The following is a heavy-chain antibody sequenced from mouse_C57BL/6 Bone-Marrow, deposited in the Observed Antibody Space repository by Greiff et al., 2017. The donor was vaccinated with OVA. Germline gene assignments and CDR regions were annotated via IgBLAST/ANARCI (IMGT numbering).Heavy chain of an antibody. CDR1: GYSFTGYY. CDR2: INPSTGGT. CDR3: ARSEY. J-gene: IGHJ2*01. Sequence: QLKQSGPELVKPGASVKISCKASGYSFTGYYMNWVKQSPEKSLEWIGEINPSTGGTTYNQKFKAKATLTVDKSSSTAYMQLKSLTSEDSAVYYCARSEYWGQGTTLTVSS. V-gene: IGHV1-42*01.